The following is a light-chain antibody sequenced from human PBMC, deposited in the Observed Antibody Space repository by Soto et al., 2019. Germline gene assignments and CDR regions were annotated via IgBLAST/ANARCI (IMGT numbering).Light chain of an antibody. CDR3: QQRSNWPLT. Sequence: EIVLTQSPGTLSLSPGERATLFCRATQYITNSQLAWYQQKPGQAPRLLIFGAFNRATGIPDRFSGSGSGTDFTLTITRLEPEDFAVYYCQQRSNWPLTFGGGTKVEIK. CDR2: GAF. J-gene: IGKJ4*01. V-gene: IGKV3D-20*02. CDR1: QYITNSQ.